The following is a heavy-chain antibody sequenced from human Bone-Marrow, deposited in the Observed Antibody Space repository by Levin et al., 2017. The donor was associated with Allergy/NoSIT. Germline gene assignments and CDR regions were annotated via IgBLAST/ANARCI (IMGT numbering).Heavy chain of an antibody. D-gene: IGHD7-27*01. CDR2: IYHSGST. J-gene: IGHJ5*02. CDR1: DDSISSSNW. V-gene: IGHV4-4*02. Sequence: SETLSLTCGVSDDSISSSNWWTWVRQPPGKGLEWIGEIYHSGSTNYNPSLKSRVTISVEKSKNQFSLKLSSVTAADPAVYYCARRNVLAPGEDWFDPGGQGTLVTVSS. CDR3: ARRNVLAPGEDWFDP.